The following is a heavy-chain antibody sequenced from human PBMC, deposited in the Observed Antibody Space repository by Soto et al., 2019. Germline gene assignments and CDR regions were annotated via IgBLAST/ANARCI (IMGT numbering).Heavy chain of an antibody. CDR1: GYTFTIYG. CDR2: ISAYNGNT. CDR3: ARDPPVAGTVWFDP. J-gene: IGHJ5*01. D-gene: IGHD6-19*01. V-gene: IGHV1-18*04. Sequence: GASVKVSCKASGYTFTIYGISWVRQAPGQGLEWMGWISAYNGNTNYAQKLQGRVTMTTDTSTSTAYMELRSLRSDDTAVYYCARDPPVAGTVWFDPWGQGTLVTVSS.